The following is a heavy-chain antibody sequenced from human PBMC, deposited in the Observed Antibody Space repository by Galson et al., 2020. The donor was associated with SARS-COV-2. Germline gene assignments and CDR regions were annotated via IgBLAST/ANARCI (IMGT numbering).Heavy chain of an antibody. CDR2: FTTTSGA. D-gene: IGHD1-26*01. CDR3: VKEDGTYGGHY. J-gene: IGHJ4*02. V-gene: IGHV3-23*01. CDR1: GFTFINYA. Sequence: GSLRLSCAASGFTFINYAMTWVRQAPGKGLEWVSSFTTTSGAYYADSVRGRFTISRDISKNTLYLQMSSLRVEDTAIYYCVKEDGTYGGHYWGRGALVTVSS.